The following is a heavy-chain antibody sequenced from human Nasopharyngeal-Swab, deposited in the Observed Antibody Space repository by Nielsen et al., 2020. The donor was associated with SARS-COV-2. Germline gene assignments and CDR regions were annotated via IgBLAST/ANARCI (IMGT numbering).Heavy chain of an antibody. J-gene: IGHJ4*02. CDR3: ARHGVAEDY. CDR2: IGAYNGNT. Sequence: ASVKVSCKASGYIFTSYDISWVRQASGQGTEWMGWIGAYNGNTNYAQKFQDRVTMTTDTSTSTVYMELRSLRSDDPAVYYCARHGVAEDYWGQGTLVTVSS. CDR1: GYIFTSYD. D-gene: IGHD3-3*01. V-gene: IGHV1-18*01.